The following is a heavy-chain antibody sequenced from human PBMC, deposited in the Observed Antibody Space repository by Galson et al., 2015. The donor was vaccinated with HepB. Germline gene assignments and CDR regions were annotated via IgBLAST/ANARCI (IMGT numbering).Heavy chain of an antibody. CDR3: ARTQRFGRRVGYYYYYMDV. J-gene: IGHJ6*03. CDR2: IDWDDDK. CDR1: GFSLTSSGMR. Sequence: PALVKPTQTLTLTCTFSGFSLTSSGMRVSWIRQPPGQALEWLARIDWDDDKFYSISLMSRLTISKDTSKNQVVLTMTNMESVDTATYYCARTQRFGRRVGYYYYYMDVWGKGTTVTVSS. V-gene: IGHV2-70*04. D-gene: IGHD1-26*01.